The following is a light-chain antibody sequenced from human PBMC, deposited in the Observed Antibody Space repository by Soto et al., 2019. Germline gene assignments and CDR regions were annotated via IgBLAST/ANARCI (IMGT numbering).Light chain of an antibody. CDR2: DAS. V-gene: IGKV3D-20*01. Sequence: EIVLTQSPGTLSLSPGERATLSCGASQSVDNNYLAWYQQKPGLAPRLLIYDASTRTTDTPDRFGGSGSGTYFILTISRMKPEDFAVYYCQQYGRSPITFGQGTRLEVK. CDR3: QQYGRSPIT. CDR1: QSVDNNY. J-gene: IGKJ5*01.